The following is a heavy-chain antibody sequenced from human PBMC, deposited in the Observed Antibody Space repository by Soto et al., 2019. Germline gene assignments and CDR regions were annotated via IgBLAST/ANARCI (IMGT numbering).Heavy chain of an antibody. Sequence: ESLKISCKGSGYSFTSYWIGLVRQMPGKGLEWMGIIYPGDSDTRYSPSFQGQVTISADKSISTAYLQWSSLKASDTAMYYCARTDCSGGSCYTRYGMDVWGQGTTVTVSS. CDR3: ARTDCSGGSCYTRYGMDV. V-gene: IGHV5-51*01. CDR2: IYPGDSDT. J-gene: IGHJ6*02. D-gene: IGHD2-15*01. CDR1: GYSFTSYW.